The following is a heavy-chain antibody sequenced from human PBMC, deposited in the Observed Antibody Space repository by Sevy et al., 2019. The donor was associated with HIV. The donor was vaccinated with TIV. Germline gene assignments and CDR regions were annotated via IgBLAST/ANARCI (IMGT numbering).Heavy chain of an antibody. V-gene: IGHV3-23*01. CDR1: GFTFSNYA. D-gene: IGHD3-22*01. Sequence: GGSLRLSCAASGFTFSNYAMNWVRQAPGKGLEWVSGISGSGGSGDKTNYADSVKGRFTISRDDSKNSLYLQLNSLRAEDTAIYYCARKYDSSGYFDYWGQRTLVTVPS. CDR3: ARKYDSSGYFDY. CDR2: ISGSGGSGDKT. J-gene: IGHJ4*02.